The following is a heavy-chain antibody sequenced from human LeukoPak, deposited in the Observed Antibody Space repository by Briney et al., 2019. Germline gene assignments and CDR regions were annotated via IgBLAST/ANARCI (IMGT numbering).Heavy chain of an antibody. Sequence: GGSLRLSCAASGFTFSTYPMHWVRQAPGKGLEWVAVISSDGSNQYYADSAKGRFTISRDNSRNTLYLQMNSLRSEDTAVNYCVTGRNYYYDYWGQGTLVTVSS. J-gene: IGHJ4*02. V-gene: IGHV3-30*01. D-gene: IGHD3-22*01. CDR3: VTGRNYYYDY. CDR2: ISSDGSNQ. CDR1: GFTFSTYP.